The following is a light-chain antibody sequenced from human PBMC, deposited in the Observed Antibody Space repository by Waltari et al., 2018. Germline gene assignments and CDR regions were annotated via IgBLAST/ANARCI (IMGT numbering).Light chain of an antibody. Sequence: QSVLTQSSPTSGTPGQRVPISCSGTSSNIGSHSVYWYQHLPGAAPKLLIYASDQRPSGVPDRFSGSKSGTSASLAISGLRSEDEADYYCATWDDSLGGFYVFGTGTKVTVL. V-gene: IGLV1-47*01. CDR3: ATWDDSLGGFYV. J-gene: IGLJ1*01. CDR2: ASD. CDR1: SSNIGSHS.